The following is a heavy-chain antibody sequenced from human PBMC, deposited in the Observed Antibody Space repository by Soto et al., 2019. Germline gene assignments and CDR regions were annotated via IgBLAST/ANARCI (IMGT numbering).Heavy chain of an antibody. CDR2: IYYSGST. Sequence: QLQLQESGPGLVKPSETLSLTCTVSGGSISSSSYYWGWIRQPPGKGLEWIGSIYYSGSTYYNPSLKSRVTISVDTSKNQCSRKLSSVTAADTAGYYCARHTPAISISDHWGQGTLVTVSS. D-gene: IGHD2-15*01. CDR3: ARHTPAISISDH. J-gene: IGHJ4*02. V-gene: IGHV4-39*01. CDR1: GGSISSSSYY.